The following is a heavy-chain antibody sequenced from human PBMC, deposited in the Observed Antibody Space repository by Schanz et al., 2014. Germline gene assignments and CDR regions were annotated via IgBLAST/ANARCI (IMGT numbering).Heavy chain of an antibody. CDR3: ARDYYDSSGYYYCDY. CDR2: IIPILGIA. CDR1: GGTFSSYA. V-gene: IGHV1-69*04. Sequence: QVQLVQSGPEVKKPGSSVKVSCQAFGGTFSSYAISWVRQAPGQGLEWMGRIIPILGIATYAQKFQGRLTITADKSTSTAYMELSSLRSEDTAMYYCARDYYDSSGYYYCDYWGQGTLXTVSS. D-gene: IGHD3-22*01. J-gene: IGHJ4*02.